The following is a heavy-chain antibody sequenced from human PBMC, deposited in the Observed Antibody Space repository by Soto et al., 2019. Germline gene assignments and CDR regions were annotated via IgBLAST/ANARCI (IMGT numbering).Heavy chain of an antibody. CDR3: ARVPNTAGEVDY. D-gene: IGHD3-16*01. J-gene: IGHJ4*02. CDR1: GCSISSYY. CDR2: IYYSGST. V-gene: IGHV4-59*01. Sequence: ETISLTCTVSGCSISSYYWSWIRQPPGKGLEWIGYIYYSGSTNYNPSLKSRVTMSVDTSKNQFSLKLTSVTAADTAVYYCARVPNTAGEVDYCGEGTLVSVSS.